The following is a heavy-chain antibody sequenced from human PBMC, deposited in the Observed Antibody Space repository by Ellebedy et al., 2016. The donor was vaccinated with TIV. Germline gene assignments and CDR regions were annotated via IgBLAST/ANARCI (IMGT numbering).Heavy chain of an antibody. Sequence: GGSLRLXXAASGFTFSSYAMHWVRQAPGKGLEWVAVISYDGSNKYYADSVKGRFTISRDNSKNTLYLQMNSLRAEDTAVYYCARMWELLYYGMDVWGQGTTVTVSS. V-gene: IGHV3-30-3*01. J-gene: IGHJ6*02. CDR3: ARMWELLYYGMDV. D-gene: IGHD1-26*01. CDR2: ISYDGSNK. CDR1: GFTFSSYA.